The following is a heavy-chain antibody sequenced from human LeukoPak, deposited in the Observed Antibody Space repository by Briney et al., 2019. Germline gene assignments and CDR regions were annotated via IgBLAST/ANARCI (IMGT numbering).Heavy chain of an antibody. J-gene: IGHJ6*02. CDR2: ITSSSSAK. D-gene: IGHD1-14*01. CDR1: GFTFSTYS. CDR3: AREMRRGAPGSPLYYYHGLDV. V-gene: IGHV3-48*01. Sequence: GGSLRLSCVASGFTFSTYSMNWVRQAPGKGLEWVSYITSSSSAKYYADSVKGRFTISRDNSKNTVYLQMNSLRAEDTAVYYCAREMRRGAPGSPLYYYHGLDVWGQGTTVTVSS.